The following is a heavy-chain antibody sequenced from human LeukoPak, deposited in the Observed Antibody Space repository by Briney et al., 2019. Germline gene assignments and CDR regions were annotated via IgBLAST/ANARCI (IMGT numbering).Heavy chain of an antibody. J-gene: IGHJ5*02. V-gene: IGHV3-48*03. Sequence: PGGSLRLSCAASGFTFSSYEMNWVRQAPGKGLEWVSYISSSGSTIYYADSVKGRFTISRDNAKNSLYLQMNSLRSEDTAVYYCARDPGNCGGGSCLDTWGQGTLVTVSS. CDR2: ISSSGSTI. D-gene: IGHD2-15*01. CDR1: GFTFSSYE. CDR3: ARDPGNCGGGSCLDT.